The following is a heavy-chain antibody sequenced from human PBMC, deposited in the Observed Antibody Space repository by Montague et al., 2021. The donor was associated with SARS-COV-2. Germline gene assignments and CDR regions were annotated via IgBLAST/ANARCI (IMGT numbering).Heavy chain of an antibody. CDR2: IYTSGGT. CDR3: ARVGGNYYRYFDY. CDR1: GDSISSGTYY. V-gene: IGHV4-61*02. J-gene: IGHJ4*02. Sequence: TLSLTCTVSGDSISSGTYYWSWIRQPAGKGLEWIGRIYTSGGTNYSPSLKSRVTMSVDPSKNQFSLTMSSVTAAGTAVYYCARVGGNYYRYFDYWGQGSLVTVSS. D-gene: IGHD1-26*01.